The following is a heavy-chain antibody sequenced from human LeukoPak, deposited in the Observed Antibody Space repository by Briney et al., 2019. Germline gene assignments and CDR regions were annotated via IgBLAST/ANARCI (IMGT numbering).Heavy chain of an antibody. Sequence: ASVKVSCKASGGTFSSYAISWVRQAPGQGLEWMGGIIPIFGTANYARKFQGRVTITADKSTSTAYMELSSLRAEDTAVYYCVREPRASSRWEPDAFDIWGQGTMVTVSS. CDR3: VREPRASSRWEPDAFDI. J-gene: IGHJ3*02. CDR1: GGTFSSYA. V-gene: IGHV1-69*06. D-gene: IGHD1-14*01. CDR2: IIPIFGTA.